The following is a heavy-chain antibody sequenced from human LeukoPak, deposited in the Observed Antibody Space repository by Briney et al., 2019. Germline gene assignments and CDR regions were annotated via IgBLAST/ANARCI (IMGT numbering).Heavy chain of an antibody. CDR1: GGSFSGYY. D-gene: IGHD2-21*02. V-gene: IGHV4-34*01. Sequence: LETLSLTCAVYGGSFSGYYWSWIRQPPGKGLEWIGEINHSGSTNYNPSLKSRVTISVDTSKNQFSLKLSSVTAADTAVYYCARGPFVVVTATNYNWFDPWGQGTLVTVSP. CDR2: INHSGST. CDR3: ARGPFVVVTATNYNWFDP. J-gene: IGHJ5*02.